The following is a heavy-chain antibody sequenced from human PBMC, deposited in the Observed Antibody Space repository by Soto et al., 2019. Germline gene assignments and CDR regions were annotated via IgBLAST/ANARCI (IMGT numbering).Heavy chain of an antibody. J-gene: IGHJ4*02. CDR3: ARAIIWSEPHGDGYDFDY. CDR2: INTGNGNT. D-gene: IGHD5-12*01. CDR1: GYTFTRYP. Sequence: QVQLVQSGAEVKKPGASVKVSCKASGYTFTRYPIHWVRQAPGQRLEWMGWINTGNGNTKYSQKYQGRVTISRDTSANTAYMELSSLRSEDTAVYYCARAIIWSEPHGDGYDFDYWGQGTLGTVSS. V-gene: IGHV1-3*04.